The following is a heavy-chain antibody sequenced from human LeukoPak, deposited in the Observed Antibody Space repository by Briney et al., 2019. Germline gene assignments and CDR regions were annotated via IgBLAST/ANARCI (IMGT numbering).Heavy chain of an antibody. CDR2: IYPGDSDT. CDR3: ARSRGDILTGYYRGYYYGMDV. CDR1: GYSFTSYW. V-gene: IGHV5-51*01. J-gene: IGHJ6*02. D-gene: IGHD3-9*01. Sequence: GESLKISCKGSGYSFTSYWIGWVRQMPGKGLEWMWIIYPGDSDTRYSPSFQGQVTISADKSISTAYLQWSSLKASDTAMYYCARSRGDILTGYYRGYYYGMDVWGQGTTVTVSS.